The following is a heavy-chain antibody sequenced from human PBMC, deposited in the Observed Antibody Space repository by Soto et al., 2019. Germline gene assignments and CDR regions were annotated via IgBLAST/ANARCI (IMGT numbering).Heavy chain of an antibody. CDR1: GGTFSSYA. CDR2: IIPIFGTA. CDR3: ARDGTRSCSSTSCYDYYYGMDV. Sequence: SVKVSFKASGGTFSSYAISWVRQAPGQGLEWMGGIIPIFGTANYAQKFQGRVTITADKSTSTAYMELSSLRSEDTAVYYCARDGTRSCSSTSCYDYYYGMDVWGQGTTVTVSS. J-gene: IGHJ6*02. V-gene: IGHV1-69*06. D-gene: IGHD2-2*01.